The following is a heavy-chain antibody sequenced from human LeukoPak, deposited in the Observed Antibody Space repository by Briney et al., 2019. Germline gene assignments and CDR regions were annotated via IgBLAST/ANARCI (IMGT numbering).Heavy chain of an antibody. Sequence: ASVKVSCKASGYTFTGYYMHWVRQAPGQGLEWMGWINPNSGGTNYAQKFQGRVTITRDTSASTAYMELSSLRSEDMAVYYCARGTRAIDYWGQGTLVTVSS. CDR3: ARGTRAIDY. V-gene: IGHV1-2*02. D-gene: IGHD1-14*01. J-gene: IGHJ4*02. CDR2: INPNSGGT. CDR1: GYTFTGYY.